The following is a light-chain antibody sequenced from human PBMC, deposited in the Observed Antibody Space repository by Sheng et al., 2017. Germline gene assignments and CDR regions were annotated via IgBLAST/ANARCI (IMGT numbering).Light chain of an antibody. CDR3: QQYDDSPS. Sequence: EIVLTQSPATLSLSPGERATLSCRASQSVGRYLAWYQQKPGQAPRLLIYDASNRATGIPARFSGSGSGTDFTLTISRLEPEDFAVYYCQQYDDSPSFGPGIRVEVK. CDR1: QSVGRY. J-gene: IGKJ1*01. CDR2: DAS. V-gene: IGKV3-11*01.